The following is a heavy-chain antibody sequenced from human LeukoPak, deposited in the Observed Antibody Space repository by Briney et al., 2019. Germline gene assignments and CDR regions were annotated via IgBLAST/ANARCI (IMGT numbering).Heavy chain of an antibody. J-gene: IGHJ4*02. V-gene: IGHV3-23*01. D-gene: IGHD7-27*01. CDR2: ISGSGGST. CDR1: GFTFSSYS. Sequence: GGSLRLSCAASGFTFSSYSMNWVRQAPGKGLEWVSAISGSGGSTYYADSVKGRFTISRDNSKNTLYLQMNSLRAEDTAVYYCAKFPLAAIFAWAYFDYWGQGTLVTVSS. CDR3: AKFPLAAIFAWAYFDY.